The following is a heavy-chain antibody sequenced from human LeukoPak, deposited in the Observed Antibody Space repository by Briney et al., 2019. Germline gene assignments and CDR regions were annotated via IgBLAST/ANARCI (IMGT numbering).Heavy chain of an antibody. V-gene: IGHV4-39*07. J-gene: IGHJ5*02. CDR1: GGSISSSDYY. CDR2: IYYTGST. CDR3: ARENYCTNGVCWAFDP. Sequence: PSETLSLTCSVSGGSISSSDYYWSWIRQPPGKGLEWLGNIYYTGSTSYNPSLKGRVTLSVDTFKNQFSLHLSSVTAADTAVYYCARENYCTNGVCWAFDPWGQGTLVTVSS. D-gene: IGHD2-8*01.